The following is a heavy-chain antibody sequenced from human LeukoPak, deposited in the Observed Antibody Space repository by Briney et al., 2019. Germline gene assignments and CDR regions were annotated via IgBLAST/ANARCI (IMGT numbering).Heavy chain of an antibody. V-gene: IGHV1-69*13. Sequence: ASVKVSCTASGGTFSSYAISWVRQAPGQGLEWMGGIIPIFGTANYAQKFQGRVTITADESTSTAYMELSSLRSEDTAVYYCAREHYDILTGYYGAARGIDYWGQGTLVTVSS. J-gene: IGHJ4*02. CDR2: IIPIFGTA. CDR1: GGTFSSYA. CDR3: AREHYDILTGYYGAARGIDY. D-gene: IGHD3-9*01.